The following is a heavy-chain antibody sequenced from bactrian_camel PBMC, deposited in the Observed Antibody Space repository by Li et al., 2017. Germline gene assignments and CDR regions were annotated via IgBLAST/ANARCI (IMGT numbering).Heavy chain of an antibody. CDR1: GYSVSSNS. J-gene: IGHJ4*01. V-gene: IGHV3S40*01. CDR2: INFGGDLT. D-gene: IGHD5*01. Sequence: VQLVESGGGSVETGGSLRLTCAASGYSVSSNSLAWFRQAPGKEREGVAAINFGGDLTYYADSVKGRFTISQDNTKNAVHLQMTSLRPEDTAMYYCRALVRPVDHDCVGQGTQVTVS.